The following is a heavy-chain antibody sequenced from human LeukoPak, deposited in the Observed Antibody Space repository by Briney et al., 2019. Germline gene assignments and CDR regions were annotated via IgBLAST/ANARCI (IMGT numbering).Heavy chain of an antibody. V-gene: IGHV3-7*03. D-gene: IGHD2-8*02. CDR3: AKSTVLDFYYYYMDV. CDR1: AFTFSNYY. J-gene: IGHJ6*03. Sequence: GGSLRLSCAASAFTFSNYYMTWVRQAPGKGLEWVANINQDGSEKYYVDSVKGRFTISRDNSKNSLYLQMNSLRIEDTALYYCAKSTVLDFYYYYMDVWGKGTTVTISS. CDR2: INQDGSEK.